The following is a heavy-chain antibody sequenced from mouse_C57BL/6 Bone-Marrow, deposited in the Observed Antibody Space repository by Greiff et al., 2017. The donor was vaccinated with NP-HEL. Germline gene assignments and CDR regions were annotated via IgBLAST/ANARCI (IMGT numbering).Heavy chain of an antibody. J-gene: IGHJ4*01. CDR2: ISYDGSN. CDR1: GYSITSGYY. V-gene: IGHV3-6*01. CDR3: ASFYYGYDYYYAMDY. D-gene: IGHD2-2*01. Sequence: EVKLQESGPGLVKPSQSLSLTCSVTGYSITSGYYWNWIRQFPGNKLEWMGYISYDGSNNYNPSLKNRISITRDTSKNQFFLKLNSVTTEDTATYYCASFYYGYDYYYAMDYWGQGTSVTVSS.